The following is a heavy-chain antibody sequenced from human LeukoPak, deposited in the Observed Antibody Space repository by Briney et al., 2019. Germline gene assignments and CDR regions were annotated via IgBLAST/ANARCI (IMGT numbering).Heavy chain of an antibody. V-gene: IGHV4-4*07. Sequence: KASETLSLTCTVSGGSISSYYWSWIRQPAGKGLEWIGRIYSSGSTKYNPSLKSRVSMSADTSKNQFSRKLNSVTAADTAVYYCARESFSYTGWFDPWGQGTLVTVSS. CDR3: ARESFSYTGWFDP. D-gene: IGHD3-16*02. CDR1: GGSISSYY. J-gene: IGHJ5*02. CDR2: IYSSGST.